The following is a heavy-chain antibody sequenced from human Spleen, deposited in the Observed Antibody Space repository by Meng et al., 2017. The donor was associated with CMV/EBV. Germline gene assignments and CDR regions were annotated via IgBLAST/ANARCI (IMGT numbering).Heavy chain of an antibody. CDR1: GYTFSGYY. V-gene: IGHV1-2*02. CDR2: INANSGFT. J-gene: IGHJ5*02. CDR3: AKGMEDFVVEPPTIWVDP. D-gene: IGHD1-14*01. Sequence: ASVKVSCKASGYTFSGYYMHWVRQAPGQGLEWMGWINANSGFTHSAQKFQGRVTMTRDTSTSTAYVELRRLRSDDTAVYYCAKGMEDFVVEPPTIWVDPWGQGTLVTVSS.